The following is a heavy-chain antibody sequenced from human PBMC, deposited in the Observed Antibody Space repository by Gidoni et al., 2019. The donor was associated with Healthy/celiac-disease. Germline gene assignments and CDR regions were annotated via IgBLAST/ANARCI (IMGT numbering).Heavy chain of an antibody. CDR1: SLSTSGMR. CDR2: IDWDDDK. CDR3: ARIRPECSGGSCYSNYGMDV. D-gene: IGHD2-15*01. V-gene: IGHV2-70*04. J-gene: IGHJ6*02. Sequence: SLSTSGMRVSWIRQPPGQALEWLARIDWDDDKFYSTSLKTRLTIYKDTSKNQVVLTMTNMDPVDTATYYCARIRPECSGGSCYSNYGMDVWGQGTTVTVSS.